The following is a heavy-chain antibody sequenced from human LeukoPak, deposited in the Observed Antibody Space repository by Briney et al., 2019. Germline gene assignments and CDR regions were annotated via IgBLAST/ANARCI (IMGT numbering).Heavy chain of an antibody. Sequence: SETLSLTCTVSGGSISNYYWSWIRQPPGKGLERIGYIYYSGSTKYNPSLKSRVTISVDTSKNQFSLKLSSVTAADTAVYYCARTTEYSSSWLNWFDPWGQGTLVTVSS. CDR3: ARTTEYSSSWLNWFDP. D-gene: IGHD6-13*01. J-gene: IGHJ5*02. V-gene: IGHV4-59*01. CDR2: IYYSGST. CDR1: GGSISNYY.